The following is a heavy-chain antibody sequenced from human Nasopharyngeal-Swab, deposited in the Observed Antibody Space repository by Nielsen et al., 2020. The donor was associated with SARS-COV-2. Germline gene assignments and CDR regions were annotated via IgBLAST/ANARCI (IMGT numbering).Heavy chain of an antibody. V-gene: IGHV3-23*01. Sequence: WIRQPPGKGLEWVSTVSGSGGSTYYADSVKGRFTISRDNSKSTLYLQMNSLRAEDTAVYYCASDPYYDTSDDAFDIWGQGTMVTVSS. CDR3: ASDPYYDTSDDAFDI. CDR2: VSGSGGST. J-gene: IGHJ3*02. D-gene: IGHD3-22*01.